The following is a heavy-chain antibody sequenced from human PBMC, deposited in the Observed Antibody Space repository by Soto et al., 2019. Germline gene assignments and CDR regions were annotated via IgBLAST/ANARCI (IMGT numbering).Heavy chain of an antibody. CDR3: AKEAVYGDGLWLPES. CDR2: ILGRGTT. V-gene: IGHV3-23*01. Sequence: SLRLSCAASGFTFSYYAMMWVRQPPGKGLEWVAGILGRGTTYHADSVKGRFTISKDNSKSTLYLEMNSLRAEDTAVYYCAKEAVYGDGLWLPESWGQGTMVTVSS. J-gene: IGHJ4*02. D-gene: IGHD4-17*01. CDR1: GFTFSYYA.